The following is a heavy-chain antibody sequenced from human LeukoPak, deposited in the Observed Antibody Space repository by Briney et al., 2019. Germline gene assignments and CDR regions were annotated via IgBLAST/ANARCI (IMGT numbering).Heavy chain of an antibody. V-gene: IGHV4-30-2*01. CDR3: ASEVPHSSRLGEGDN. Sequence: SQTLSLTCTVSGGSISSGGYYWSWIRQPPGKGLEWIGYIYHSGSTYCNPSLKSRVTISVDRSKNQFSLKLSSVTAADTAVYYCASEVPHSSRLGEGDNWGQGTLVTVSS. J-gene: IGHJ4*02. D-gene: IGHD6-13*01. CDR2: IYHSGST. CDR1: GGSISSGGYY.